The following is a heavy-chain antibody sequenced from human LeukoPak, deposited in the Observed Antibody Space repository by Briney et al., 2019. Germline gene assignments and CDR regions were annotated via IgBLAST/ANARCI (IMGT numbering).Heavy chain of an antibody. CDR2: IYYSGST. CDR1: GGSIRSYY. V-gene: IGHV4-59*01. CDR3: GAAADPYYFGY. J-gene: IGHJ4*02. D-gene: IGHD6-13*01. Sequence: PSETLSLTCTVSGGSIRSYYWSWIRQPPGKGLEWIGYIYYSGSTNYNPSLKSRVTISVDTSKNQFSLKLSSVTAADTAVYYCGAAADPYYFGYWGQGTLVTVSS.